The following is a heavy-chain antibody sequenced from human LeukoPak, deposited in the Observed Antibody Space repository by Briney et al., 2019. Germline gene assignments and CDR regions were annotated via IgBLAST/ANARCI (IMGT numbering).Heavy chain of an antibody. V-gene: IGHV3-7*04. CDR3: ARVPATVKADY. CDR2: INLDGSAK. D-gene: IGHD4-17*01. J-gene: IGHJ4*02. Sequence: GGSLRLSCAVSGSTFSNFWMSWVRQAPGKGLEWVANINLDGSAKYYVDSVKGRFTISRDNAKNSLFLHMDSLRVEDTALYYCARVPATVKADYWGQGTLVSVSS. CDR1: GSTFSNFW.